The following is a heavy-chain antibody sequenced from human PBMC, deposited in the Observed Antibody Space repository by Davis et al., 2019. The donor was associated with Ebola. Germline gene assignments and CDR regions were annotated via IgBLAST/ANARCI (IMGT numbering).Heavy chain of an antibody. CDR1: GFTFSSYA. CDR3: AKEEQQLVFVWFDP. D-gene: IGHD6-13*01. CDR2: ISGSGGST. Sequence: GESLKISCAASGFTFSSYAMSWVRQAPGKGLEWVSAISGSGGSTYYADSVKGRFTISRDNSKNTLYLQMNSLRAEDTAVYYCAKEEQQLVFVWFDPWGQGTLVTVSS. V-gene: IGHV3-23*01. J-gene: IGHJ5*02.